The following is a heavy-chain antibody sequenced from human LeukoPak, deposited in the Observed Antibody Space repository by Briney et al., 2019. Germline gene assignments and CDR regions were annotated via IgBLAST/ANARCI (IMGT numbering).Heavy chain of an antibody. CDR1: GFTFSSYG. V-gene: IGHV3-33*01. Sequence: GGSLRLSCAASGFTFSSYGMHWVRQAPGKGLEWVAVVWCDGGNKYYADSVKGRFTISRDNSKNTLYLQMNSLRAEDTAVYSCARARNSGDILPGYEAYWGQGTLVTVSS. CDR2: VWCDGGNK. D-gene: IGHD3-9*01. J-gene: IGHJ4*02. CDR3: ARARNSGDILPGYEAY.